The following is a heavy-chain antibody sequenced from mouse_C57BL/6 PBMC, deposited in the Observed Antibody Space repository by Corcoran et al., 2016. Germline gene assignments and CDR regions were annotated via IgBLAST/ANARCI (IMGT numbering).Heavy chain of an antibody. Sequence: EVQLQQSGPELVKPGASVKISCKASGYTFTDYYMNWVKQSHGKSLEWIGDINPNNGGTSYNQKFKGKATLTVDKSSSTAYMELRSLTSEDSAVYYCAREGGLDGDYFDYWGQGTTLTVSS. D-gene: IGHD3-1*01. CDR3: AREGGLDGDYFDY. V-gene: IGHV1-26*01. J-gene: IGHJ2*01. CDR2: INPNNGGT. CDR1: GYTFTDYY.